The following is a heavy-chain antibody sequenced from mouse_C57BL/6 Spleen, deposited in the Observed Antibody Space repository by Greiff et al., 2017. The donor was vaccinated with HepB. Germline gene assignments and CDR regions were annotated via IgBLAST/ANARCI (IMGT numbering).Heavy chain of an antibody. CDR1: GYSFTGYY. J-gene: IGHJ1*03. CDR3: ARWGSSYNYWYFDV. CDR2: INPSTGGT. V-gene: IGHV1-42*01. Sequence: VQLKESGPELVKPGASVKISCKASGYSFTGYYMNWVKQSPEKSLEWIGEINPSTGGTTYNQKFKAKATLTVDKSSSTAYMQLKSLTSEDSAVYYCARWGSSYNYWYFDVCGTGTTVTVSS. D-gene: IGHD1-1*01.